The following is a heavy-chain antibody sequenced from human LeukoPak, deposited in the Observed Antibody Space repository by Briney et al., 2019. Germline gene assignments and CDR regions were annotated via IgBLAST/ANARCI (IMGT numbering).Heavy chain of an antibody. J-gene: IGHJ6*03. Sequence: ASVKVSCKASGGTFSSYAIRWVRQAPGQGLEWMGGIIPIFGTANYAQKFQGRVTITADESTSTAYMELSSLRSEDTAVYYCARGGPPNLLYYYYYMDVWGKGTTVTVSS. D-gene: IGHD2/OR15-2a*01. CDR1: GGTFSSYA. V-gene: IGHV1-69*13. CDR2: IIPIFGTA. CDR3: ARGGPPNLLYYYYYMDV.